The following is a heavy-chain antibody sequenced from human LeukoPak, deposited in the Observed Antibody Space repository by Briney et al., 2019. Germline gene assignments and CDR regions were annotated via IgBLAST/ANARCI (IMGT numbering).Heavy chain of an antibody. CDR3: AKWGDFDVLTGYYVPDF. V-gene: IGHV3-23*01. CDR1: GFPFSNYA. CDR2: ITGSGGNT. J-gene: IGHJ4*02. Sequence: GSLRLSCAASGFPFSNYAMSWVRQAPGKGLEWVSAITGSGGNTYYADSVKGRFTISRDNSKNTLYLQMNSLRDEDTAVYYCAKWGDFDVLTGYYVPDFWGQGTLVTISS. D-gene: IGHD3-9*01.